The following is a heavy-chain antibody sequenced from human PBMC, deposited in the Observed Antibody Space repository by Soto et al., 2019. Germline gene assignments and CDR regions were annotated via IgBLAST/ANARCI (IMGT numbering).Heavy chain of an antibody. Sequence: SETLSLTCTVSGGSISTYYWSWLRQAAGRGLEWIGRIYTSGRTNYNPSLKSRVTMSVDTSKKHFSLKLSSVTAADTAVYYCARGAAAGVDYGMDVWGQGTTVS. CDR2: IYTSGRT. J-gene: IGHJ6*02. V-gene: IGHV4-4*07. CDR3: ARGAAAGVDYGMDV. CDR1: GGSISTYY. D-gene: IGHD6-13*01.